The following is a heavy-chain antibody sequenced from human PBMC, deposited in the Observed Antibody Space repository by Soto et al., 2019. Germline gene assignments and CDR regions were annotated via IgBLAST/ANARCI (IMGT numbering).Heavy chain of an antibody. CDR2: IYYSGST. CDR3: ARGSAVAGRNRYFDL. Sequence: QVQLQESGPGLVKPSQTLSLTCTVSGGSLSSGDYYWSWIRQHPGKGLEWIGYIYYSGSTHYNPSLTSRVTTSIDTSKNQFSLKVNSVTAAETAVYYCARGSAVAGRNRYFDLWGRGTLVTVSS. CDR1: GGSLSSGDYY. D-gene: IGHD6-19*01. V-gene: IGHV4-31*03. J-gene: IGHJ2*01.